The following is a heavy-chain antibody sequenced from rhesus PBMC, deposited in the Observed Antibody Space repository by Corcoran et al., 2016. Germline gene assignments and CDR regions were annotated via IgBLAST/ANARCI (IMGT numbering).Heavy chain of an antibody. Sequence: QVQLVQSGAEVKKPGASVKVSCKASGFTFGSYAISWVRQAPGQGLEWMGVIIHLVGVTNYAEKFQGRVTITADTSTSTAYMELSSLRSEDTAVYYCARGRVAAGLVYGLDSWGQGVVVTVSS. CDR2: IIHLVGVT. D-gene: IGHD6-13*01. CDR3: ARGRVAAGLVYGLDS. J-gene: IGHJ6*01. V-gene: IGHV1-198*02. CDR1: GFTFGSYA.